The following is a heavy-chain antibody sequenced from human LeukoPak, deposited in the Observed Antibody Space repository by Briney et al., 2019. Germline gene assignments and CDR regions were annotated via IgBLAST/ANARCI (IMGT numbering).Heavy chain of an antibody. J-gene: IGHJ4*02. Sequence: SETLSLTCAVYGGSFSGYYWSWIRQPPGEGLEWIGEINHSGSTNYNPSLKSRVTISVDTSKNQFSLKLSSVTAADTAVYYCARVNYGDFTPIDYWGQGTLVTVSS. V-gene: IGHV4-34*01. D-gene: IGHD4-17*01. CDR2: INHSGST. CDR3: ARVNYGDFTPIDY. CDR1: GGSFSGYY.